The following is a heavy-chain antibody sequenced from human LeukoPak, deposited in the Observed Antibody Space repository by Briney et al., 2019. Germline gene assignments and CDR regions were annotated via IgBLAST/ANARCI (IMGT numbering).Heavy chain of an antibody. CDR2: IYYSGST. Sequence: NPSETLSLTCTVSGGSISSYYWSWIRQPPGKGLEWIGYIYYSGSTNYNPSLKNRVTISVDTSKNQFSLKLSSVTAADTAVYYCARKVRQQLARHAFDIWGQGTMVTVSS. CDR3: ARKVRQQLARHAFDI. CDR1: GGSISSYY. J-gene: IGHJ3*02. D-gene: IGHD6-13*01. V-gene: IGHV4-59*01.